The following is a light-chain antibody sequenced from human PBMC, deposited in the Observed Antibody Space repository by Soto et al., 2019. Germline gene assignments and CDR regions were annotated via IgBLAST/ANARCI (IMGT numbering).Light chain of an antibody. CDR2: GNS. Sequence: QSVLTQPPSASGTPGQRVTISCSGSSSNIGSNTVNWYQQLPGTAPKLLIYGNSNRPSGVPDRFSGSKSGTSASLAITGLQAEDEADYYCQSYDSSLSGYLFGTGTKATVL. CDR1: SSNIGSNT. CDR3: QSYDSSLSGYL. V-gene: IGLV1-40*01. J-gene: IGLJ1*01.